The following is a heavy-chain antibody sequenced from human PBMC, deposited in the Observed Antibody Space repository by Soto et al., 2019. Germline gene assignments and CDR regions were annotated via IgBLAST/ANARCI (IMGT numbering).Heavy chain of an antibody. CDR3: ARKVSELYGDYRWYIDL. J-gene: IGHJ2*01. CDR2: INHSGST. CDR1: GGSFSGYY. V-gene: IGHV4-34*01. Sequence: SETLSLTCAVYGGSFSGYYWSWIRQPPGKGLEWIGEINHSGSTNYNPSLKSRVTISVDTSKNQFSLKLSSVTAADTAVYYCARKVSELYGDYRWYIDLWGPGTLVTVFS. D-gene: IGHD4-17*01.